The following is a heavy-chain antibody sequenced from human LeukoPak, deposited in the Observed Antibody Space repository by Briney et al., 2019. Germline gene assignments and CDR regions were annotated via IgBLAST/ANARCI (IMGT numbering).Heavy chain of an antibody. V-gene: IGHV1-8*01. CDR3: ARDQGSLTRSWYTGY. Sequence: GASVKVSCKASGYTFPSYDIDWVRQATGQGLEWMGWMNPNSGNTGYAQKFQGRVTMTRDTSISTAYMDLSSLTPDDTAVYFCARDQGSLTRSWYTGYWGQGTQVTVSS. J-gene: IGHJ4*02. CDR1: GYTFPSYD. CDR2: MNPNSGNT. D-gene: IGHD6-13*01.